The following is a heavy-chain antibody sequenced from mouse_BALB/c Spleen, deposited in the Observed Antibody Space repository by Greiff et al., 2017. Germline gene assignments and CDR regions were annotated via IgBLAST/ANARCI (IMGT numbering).Heavy chain of an antibody. CDR1: WFSLTSYD. J-gene: IGHJ4*01. V-gene: IGHV2-9-2*01. D-gene: IGHD2-1*01. CDR3: VRASTYAMDY. CDR2: LWTGGGT. Sequence: VQLQHSGPGLVAPSQSLSITCAVSWFSLTSYDISSICQPPGKGLEWLGVLWTGGGTHYNSAFMSRLSISKDNSKSQVFLKMNSLQTDDTAIYYCVRASTYAMDYWGQGTAVTVSS.